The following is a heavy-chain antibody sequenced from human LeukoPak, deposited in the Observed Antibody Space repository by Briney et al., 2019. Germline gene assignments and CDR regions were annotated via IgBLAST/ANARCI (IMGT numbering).Heavy chain of an antibody. V-gene: IGHV1-69*13. D-gene: IGHD6-6*01. J-gene: IGHJ1*01. Sequence: SVKVSCKASGGTFSSYAISWVRQAPGQGLEWMGGIIPIFGTANYAQKFQGRVTITADESTSTAYMELSSLRSEDTAVYYCASPEFEYSSSFDSEYFQHWGQGTLVTVSS. CDR3: ASPEFEYSSSFDSEYFQH. CDR2: IIPIFGTA. CDR1: GGTFSSYA.